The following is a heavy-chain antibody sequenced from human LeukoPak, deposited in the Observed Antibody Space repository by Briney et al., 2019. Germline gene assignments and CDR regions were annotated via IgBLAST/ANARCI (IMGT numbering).Heavy chain of an antibody. Sequence: GGSLRLSCLVSGFTVSTYGMQWVRQAPGRGLEWVALISLDGINKHYGDSVRGRFTVSRDNSENTLYLQMNSLRPEDTALYYCAKDKVGGVASDHWGQGAPVIVSS. CDR2: ISLDGINK. J-gene: IGHJ4*02. D-gene: IGHD1-26*01. CDR3: AKDKVGGVASDH. CDR1: GFTVSTYG. V-gene: IGHV3-30*02.